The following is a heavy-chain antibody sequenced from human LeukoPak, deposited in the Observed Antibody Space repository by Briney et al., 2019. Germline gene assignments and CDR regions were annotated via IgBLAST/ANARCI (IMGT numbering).Heavy chain of an antibody. CDR2: IWYDGTTK. J-gene: IGHJ2*01. CDR3: ARGPIASSWHYYFDL. V-gene: IGHV3-33*01. D-gene: IGHD6-13*01. Sequence: GRSLRLSCAASGFTFDKYGMDWVRQAPGKGLEGVAVIWYDGTTKFYADSVKGRFTISRDNSKNTLSLQQDSLRAENTAVYYCARGPIASSWHYYFDLWGRGTLVSVSS. CDR1: GFTFDKYG.